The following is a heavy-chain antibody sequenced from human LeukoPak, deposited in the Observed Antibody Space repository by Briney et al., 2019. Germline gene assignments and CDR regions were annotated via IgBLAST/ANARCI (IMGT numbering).Heavy chain of an antibody. J-gene: IGHJ4*02. Sequence: GGSLRLSCAASGFTFSNAWMSWVRQAPGKGLEWVGRIKSKTDGGTTDYAAPVKGRFTISRDDSKSIAYLQMNSLKTEDTAVYYCTRGDYYGSGSYSYFDYWGQGTLVTVSS. CDR1: GFTFSNAW. CDR3: TRGDYYGSGSYSYFDY. CDR2: IKSKTDGGTT. V-gene: IGHV3-15*01. D-gene: IGHD3-10*01.